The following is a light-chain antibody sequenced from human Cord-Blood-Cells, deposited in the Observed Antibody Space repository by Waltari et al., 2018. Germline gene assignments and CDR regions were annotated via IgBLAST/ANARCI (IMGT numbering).Light chain of an antibody. J-gene: IGKJ4*01. CDR3: QQRSNWPLT. CDR1: QSVSSY. Sequence: EIGLTQSPATLSLSPGERATLSRRASQSVSSYLAWYQQKPGQAPRLLIYDASNRATGIPARFSGSGSGTDCTLTISSLEPEDFAVYYCQQRSNWPLTFGGGTKVEIK. CDR2: DAS. V-gene: IGKV3-11*01.